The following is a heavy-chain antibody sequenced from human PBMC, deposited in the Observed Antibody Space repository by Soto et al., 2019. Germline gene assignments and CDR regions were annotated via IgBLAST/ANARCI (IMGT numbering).Heavy chain of an antibody. Sequence: QVQLVQSGAEVKKPGSSVKVSCKASGGTFSSYAISWVRQAPGQGLAWMGGIIPIFGPANYAQKFQGRVTITADESTSTAYMELSSLRSEDTAVYYCALGATIDYYSGMDVWGQGTTVTVSS. V-gene: IGHV1-69*01. CDR1: GGTFSSYA. CDR2: IIPIFGPA. D-gene: IGHD1-26*01. J-gene: IGHJ6*02. CDR3: ALGATIDYYSGMDV.